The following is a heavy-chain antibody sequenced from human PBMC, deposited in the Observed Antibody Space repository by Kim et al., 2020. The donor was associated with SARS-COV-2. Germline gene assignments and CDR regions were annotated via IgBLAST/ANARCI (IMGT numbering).Heavy chain of an antibody. CDR3: TTALRDYYSVWAGAADFDY. D-gene: IGHD2-21*01. CDR2: IKSKTDGGTT. J-gene: IGHJ4*02. CDR1: GFTFSNAW. Sequence: GGSLRLSCAASGFTFSNAWMSWVRQAPGKGLEWVGRIKSKTDGGTTDYAAPVKGRFTISRDDSKNTLYLQMNSLKTEDTAVYYCTTALRDYYSVWAGAADFDYWGQGTLVTVSS. V-gene: IGHV3-15*01.